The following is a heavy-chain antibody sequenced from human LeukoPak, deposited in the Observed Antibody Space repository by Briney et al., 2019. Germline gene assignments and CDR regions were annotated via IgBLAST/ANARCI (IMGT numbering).Heavy chain of an antibody. CDR1: GGSIISSNHY. CDR3: AREVEYYDSSGYRPHAFDI. V-gene: IGHV4-39*02. J-gene: IGHJ3*02. D-gene: IGHD3-22*01. CDR2: ISYSGGT. Sequence: SETLSLTCTVSGGSIISSNHYWGWTRQPAGKGLEWFGSISYSGGTAYNPSLRSRVTISVDTSKNQFSLKVNSVTAADTAVYYCAREVEYYDSSGYRPHAFDIWGQGTLVTVSS.